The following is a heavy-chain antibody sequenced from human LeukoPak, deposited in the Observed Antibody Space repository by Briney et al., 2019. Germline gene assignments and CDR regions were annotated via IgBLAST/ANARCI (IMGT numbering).Heavy chain of an antibody. V-gene: IGHV3-21*01. Sequence: GGSLRLSCAASGFTFSSYSMDWVRQAPGKGLEWVSSISSSSTYIYYADSVKGRFTISRDNAKNSLYLQMNSLRDEDTAVYYCARCSSGYYYYYGMDVWGQGTTVTVSS. CDR1: GFTFSSYS. J-gene: IGHJ6*02. CDR3: ARCSSGYYYYYGMDV. D-gene: IGHD6-19*01. CDR2: ISSSSTYI.